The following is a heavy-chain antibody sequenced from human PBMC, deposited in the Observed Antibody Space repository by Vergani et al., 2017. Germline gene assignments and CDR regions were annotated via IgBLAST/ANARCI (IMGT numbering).Heavy chain of an antibody. CDR1: GRPLTIR. Sequence: VQLMESGGGLVKPGGSLRLSCAASGRPLTIRVSWFRQPPGKGLEWVVRINSKSGGGTTQYSALVNCRFALSRDESESRVFLQINSLKTEDTVIYYCVTYNLNGMYFLAFDIWGHGTSVTVS. V-gene: IGHV3-15*01. CDR3: VTYNLNGMYFLAFDI. D-gene: IGHD1-20*01. J-gene: IGHJ3*02. CDR2: INSKSGGGTT.